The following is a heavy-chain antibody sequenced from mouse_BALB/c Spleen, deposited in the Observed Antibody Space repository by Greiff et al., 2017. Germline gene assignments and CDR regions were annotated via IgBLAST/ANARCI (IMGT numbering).Heavy chain of an antibody. V-gene: IGHV1-12*01. CDR2: IYPGNGDT. D-gene: IGHD4-1*01. CDR1: GYTFTSYN. Sequence: QVQLQQPRAELVKPGASVKMSCKASGYTFTSYNMHWVKQTPGQGLEWIGAIYPGNGDTSYNQKFKGKATLTADKSSSTAYMQLSSLTSEDSAVYYCASLGPYFDYWGQGTTLTVSS. CDR3: ASLGPYFDY. J-gene: IGHJ2*01.